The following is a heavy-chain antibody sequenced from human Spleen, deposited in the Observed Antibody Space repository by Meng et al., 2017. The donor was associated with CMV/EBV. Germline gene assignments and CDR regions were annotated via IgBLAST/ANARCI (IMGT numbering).Heavy chain of an antibody. CDR3: ARAAGYDFWTGWYDY. CDR1: GFTFDDYA. Sequence: GGPLRLSCAVSGFTFDDYAMSWVRQVPGKGLEWVSGINWNGGSTGYVDSVKGRFTVSRDNAKNSLYLQMNSLTAEDTALYYCARAAGYDFWTGWYDYWGQGTQVTVSS. J-gene: IGHJ4*02. D-gene: IGHD3-3*01. V-gene: IGHV3-20*04. CDR2: INWNGGST.